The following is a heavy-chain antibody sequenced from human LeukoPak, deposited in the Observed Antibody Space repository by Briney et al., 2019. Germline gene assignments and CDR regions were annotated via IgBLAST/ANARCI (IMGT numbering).Heavy chain of an antibody. J-gene: IGHJ4*02. CDR3: AKDLSPESNRLSPFDY. V-gene: IGHV3-23*01. Sequence: GGSLRLSCAASGFTFSSHAMSWVRQAPGKGLEWVSTITGSGGTTKYADSVKGRFTISRDNSKNTLDLQMNSLRAEDTAIFYCAKDLSPESNRLSPFDYWGPGTLVIVSS. D-gene: IGHD3-16*02. CDR1: GFTFSSHA. CDR2: ITGSGGTT.